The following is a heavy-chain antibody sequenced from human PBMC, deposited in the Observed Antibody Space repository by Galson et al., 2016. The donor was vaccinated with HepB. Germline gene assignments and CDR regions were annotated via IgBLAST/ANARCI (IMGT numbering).Heavy chain of an antibody. CDR2: LYYSGNT. V-gene: IGHV4-39*02. D-gene: IGHD2-2*01. CDR1: GGSIRSSRYY. Sequence: SETLSLTCTVSGGSIRSSRYYWGWIRQPPGKGLEWIGSLYYSGNTYYSPSLKSRVTISADVSKNEFSLKMSSVTAADTAVYYCAREGCIGTSCSPPFEFWGQGTPVTVSS. CDR3: AREGCIGTSCSPPFEF. J-gene: IGHJ4*02.